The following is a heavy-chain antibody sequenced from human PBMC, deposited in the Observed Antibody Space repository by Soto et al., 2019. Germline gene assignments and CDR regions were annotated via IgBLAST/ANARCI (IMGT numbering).Heavy chain of an antibody. D-gene: IGHD6-13*01. J-gene: IGHJ4*02. CDR2: IYYSGST. CDR1: GGSFSGYY. V-gene: IGHV4-59*01. Sequence: SETLSLTCAVYGGSFSGYYWSWIRQPPGKGLEWIGYIYYSGSTNYNPSLKSRVTISVDTSKNQFSLKLSSVTAADTAVYYCARQGIAAGFDYWGQGTLVTVSS. CDR3: ARQGIAAGFDY.